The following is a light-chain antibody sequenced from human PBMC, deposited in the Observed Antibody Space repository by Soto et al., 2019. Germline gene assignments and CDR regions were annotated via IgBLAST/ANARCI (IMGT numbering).Light chain of an antibody. CDR1: QGINSY. Sequence: DIPLTQSPSFLSASVGDRVTITCRASQGINSYLAWYQQKPGKAPKLLIYGASTLQGGVPSRFSGSDSGTEFTLTISSLQPEDFATYYCQQVNTYPFTFGPGTKVDIK. CDR3: QQVNTYPFT. J-gene: IGKJ3*01. CDR2: GAS. V-gene: IGKV1-9*01.